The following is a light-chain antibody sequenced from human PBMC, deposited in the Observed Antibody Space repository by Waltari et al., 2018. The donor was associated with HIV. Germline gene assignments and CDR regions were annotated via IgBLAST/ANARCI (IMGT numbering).Light chain of an antibody. CDR2: WAF. CDR3: QQYYTTLWT. CDR1: QSLLHMSHRRHF. Sequence: DIVMTQSPASVAVALGEQATMTCKSSQSLLHMSHRRHFLSWYQQKPGQRQKLLISWAFSRESGVADRFTGGGSGTDFNITMTSVQAEDVGFYFCQQYYTTLWTFGQGTKVEV. J-gene: IGKJ1*01. V-gene: IGKV4-1*01.